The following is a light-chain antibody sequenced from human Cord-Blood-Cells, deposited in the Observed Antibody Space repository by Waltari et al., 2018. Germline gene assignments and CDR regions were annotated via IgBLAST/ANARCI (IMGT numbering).Light chain of an antibody. Sequence: QSALTQPASVSGSPGQSITISCTGTSSDAGGYNYVSWYQQHPGQAPKLMIYEVSNRPSGVSNRFSGSKSGNTASLTISGLQAEDEADYYCSSYTSSSTQVFGTGTKVTVL. CDR1: SSDAGGYNY. J-gene: IGLJ1*01. CDR2: EVS. V-gene: IGLV2-14*01. CDR3: SSYTSSSTQV.